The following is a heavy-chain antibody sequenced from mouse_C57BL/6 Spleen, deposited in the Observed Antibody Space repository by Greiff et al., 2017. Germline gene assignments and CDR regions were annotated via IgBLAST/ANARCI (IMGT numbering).Heavy chain of an antibody. D-gene: IGHD1-1*01. CDR1: GYTFTSYW. CDR3: AIPTVVDGCWDFDG. Sequence: QVQLQQPGAELVKPGASVKVSCKASGYTFTSYWMHWVKQRPGQGLEWIGRIHPSDSDTNYTQKFKGKATLTVDKSSSTAYLQRGSLTSEDAADYYCAIPTVVDGCWDFDGWGTGATVTVST. J-gene: IGHJ1*03. CDR2: IHPSDSDT. V-gene: IGHV1-74*01.